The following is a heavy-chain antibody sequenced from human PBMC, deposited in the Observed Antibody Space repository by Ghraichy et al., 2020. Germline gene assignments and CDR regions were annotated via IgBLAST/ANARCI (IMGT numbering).Heavy chain of an antibody. V-gene: IGHV4-59*01. CDR2: IYYSGSA. D-gene: IGHD1-26*01. CDR3: ARGGGRYEMRYYFDY. Sequence: SETLSLTCTVSGGSISSNYWSWIRQPPGKGLEWIGYIYYSGSADYNPSLKSRVTISVDTSKNQFSLKLSSVTAADTAVYYCARGGGRYEMRYYFDYWGQGTQVTVSS. J-gene: IGHJ4*02. CDR1: GGSISSNY.